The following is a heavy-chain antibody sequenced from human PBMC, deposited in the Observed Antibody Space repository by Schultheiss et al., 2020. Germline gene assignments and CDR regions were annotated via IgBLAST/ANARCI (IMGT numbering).Heavy chain of an antibody. CDR3: ARMVGFWSGEYGSFDP. J-gene: IGHJ5*02. CDR2: IDWDDDK. D-gene: IGHD3-3*01. Sequence: TLSLTCTVSGGSVRSGSHYWSWIRQPPGKALEWLALIDWDDDKYYSTSLKTRLTISKDTSKNQVVLTMTNMDPVDTATYYCARMVGFWSGEYGSFDPWGQGTLVTVSS. V-gene: IGHV2-70*01. CDR1: GGSVRSGSHY.